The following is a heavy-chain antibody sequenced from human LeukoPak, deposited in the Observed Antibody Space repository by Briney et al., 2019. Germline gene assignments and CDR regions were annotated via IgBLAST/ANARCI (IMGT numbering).Heavy chain of an antibody. Sequence: ASVKVSCKASGYTFTSYYMHWVRQAPGQGREWMGIINPSGGSTSYAQKFQGRVTMTRDMSTSTVYMELSSLRSEDTAVYYCARARDIVLMVYGLDYWGQGTLVTVSS. CDR3: ARARDIVLMVYGLDY. CDR1: GYTFTSYY. CDR2: INPSGGST. D-gene: IGHD2-8*01. J-gene: IGHJ4*02. V-gene: IGHV1-46*01.